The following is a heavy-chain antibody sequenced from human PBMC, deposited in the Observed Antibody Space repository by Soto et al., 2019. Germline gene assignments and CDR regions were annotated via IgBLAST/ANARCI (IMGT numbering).Heavy chain of an antibody. D-gene: IGHD3-9*01. CDR3: ARDRYYDILTGYYIPFDY. J-gene: IGHJ4*02. CDR2: ISSSSSYI. V-gene: IGHV3-21*01. Sequence: PGGSLRLSCAASGFTFSSYSMNWVRQAPGKGLEWVSSISSSSSYIYCADSVKGRFTISRDNAKNSLYLQMNSLRAEDTAVYYCARDRYYDILTGYYIPFDYWGQGTLVTVSS. CDR1: GFTFSSYS.